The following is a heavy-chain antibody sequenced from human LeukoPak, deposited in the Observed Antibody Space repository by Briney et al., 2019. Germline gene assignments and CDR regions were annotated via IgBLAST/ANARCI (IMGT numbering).Heavy chain of an antibody. Sequence: GESLKISCKGSGYSFTSYWIGWVRQMPGKGLEWMGIIYPYDSDTRYGPSLQGHFTISADKSISTAYLQWSSLKASDTAIYYCASGVSSSYFGHWGQGTLVTVSS. V-gene: IGHV5-51*01. CDR2: IYPYDSDT. CDR1: GYSFTSYW. CDR3: ASGVSSSYFGH. D-gene: IGHD6-6*01. J-gene: IGHJ4*02.